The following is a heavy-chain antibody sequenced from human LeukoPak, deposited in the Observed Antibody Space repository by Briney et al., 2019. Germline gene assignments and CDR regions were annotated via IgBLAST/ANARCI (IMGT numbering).Heavy chain of an antibody. CDR3: AIAQEGYYFDY. CDR2: MNPNSGNT. V-gene: IGHV1-8*03. Sequence: VASVKVSCKASGYTLTSYDINWVRQATGQGLEWMGWMNPNSGNTGYAQKFQGRVTITRNTSISTAYMELSSLRSEDTAVYYCAIAQEGYYFDYWGQGTLVTVSS. CDR1: GYTLTSYD. D-gene: IGHD2-21*01. J-gene: IGHJ4*02.